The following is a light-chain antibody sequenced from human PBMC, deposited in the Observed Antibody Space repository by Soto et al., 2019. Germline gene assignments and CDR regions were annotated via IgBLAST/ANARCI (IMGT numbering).Light chain of an antibody. J-gene: IGKJ5*01. CDR3: QQYGSSPRT. V-gene: IGKV3-20*01. CDR2: GVS. CDR1: QRVNSRY. Sequence: EIVLTQSPSPLSFSAGERATLSCRASQRVNSRYLAWYQQKPGQAPRLLIYGVSSRASGIPDRFFGSGSGTDFTLTINRLEPEDFAVYYCQQYGSSPRTFGQGTRLEIK.